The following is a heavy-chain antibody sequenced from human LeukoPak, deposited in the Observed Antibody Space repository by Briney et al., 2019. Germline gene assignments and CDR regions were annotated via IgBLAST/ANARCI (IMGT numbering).Heavy chain of an antibody. CDR2: ISSSGSTI. D-gene: IGHD2-15*01. CDR1: GFTFSDYY. V-gene: IGHV3-11*01. Sequence: PGGSLRLSCAASGFTFSDYYMSWIRQAPGKGLEWVSYISSSGSTIYYADSVKGRFTISRDNAKNSLYLQMNSLRAEDTAVYYCARDRRYCSGGSCYSAFDYWGQGTLVTVSS. J-gene: IGHJ4*02. CDR3: ARDRRYCSGGSCYSAFDY.